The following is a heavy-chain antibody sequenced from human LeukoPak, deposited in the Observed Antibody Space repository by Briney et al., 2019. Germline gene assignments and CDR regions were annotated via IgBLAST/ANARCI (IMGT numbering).Heavy chain of an antibody. J-gene: IGHJ4*02. Sequence: PSETLSLTYTVSGGSISSSSYFWGWIRQPPGKGLEWIGYIYYSGSTDYNPSLKSRVTLSLDTSKNQFSLKLSSVTAADTAVYYCARLSSVWYADYWGQGTLVTVSS. CDR3: ARLSSVWYADY. V-gene: IGHV4-61*05. CDR2: IYYSGST. CDR1: GGSISSSSYF. D-gene: IGHD6-19*01.